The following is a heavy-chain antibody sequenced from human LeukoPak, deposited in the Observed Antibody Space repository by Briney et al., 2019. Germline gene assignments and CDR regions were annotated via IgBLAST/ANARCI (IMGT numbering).Heavy chain of an antibody. Sequence: GGSLRLSCAASGFTFSSYSMSWVRQAPGKGLEGVSSISSSSSYIYYADSVKGRFTISRDNAKNSLYLQMNSLRAEDTAVYYCARDRIYGMDVWGQGTTVTVSS. J-gene: IGHJ6*01. V-gene: IGHV3-21*01. CDR3: ARDRIYGMDV. CDR1: GFTFSSYS. CDR2: ISSSSSYI.